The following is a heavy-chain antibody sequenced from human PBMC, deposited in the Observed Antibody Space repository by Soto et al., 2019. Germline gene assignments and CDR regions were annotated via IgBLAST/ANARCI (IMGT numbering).Heavy chain of an antibody. CDR1: GGTFSSYT. CDR3: ARDLDAFDP. CDR2: IIPILGIA. V-gene: IGHV1-69*04. J-gene: IGHJ5*02. Sequence: GASVKVSCKASGGTFSSYTISWVRQAPGQGLEWMGRIIPILGIANYAQKFQGRVTITRDTSASTAYMELSSLRSEDTAVYYCARDLDAFDPWGQGTLVTVSS.